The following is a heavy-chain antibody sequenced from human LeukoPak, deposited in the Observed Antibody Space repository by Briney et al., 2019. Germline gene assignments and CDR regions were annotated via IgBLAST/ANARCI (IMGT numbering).Heavy chain of an antibody. Sequence: PGGSLRLSCAASGFTFSDYYMSWIRQAPGKGLEWLLYISGSGRYTHYTDSVKGRFTISRDNDKSSLYLQMNSLRAENTAVYYCGRDLRGYDSYRFDYWGQGTLVTVSS. CDR1: GFTFSDYY. D-gene: IGHD5-12*01. CDR3: GRDLRGYDSYRFDY. CDR2: ISGSGRYT. J-gene: IGHJ4*02. V-gene: IGHV3-11*05.